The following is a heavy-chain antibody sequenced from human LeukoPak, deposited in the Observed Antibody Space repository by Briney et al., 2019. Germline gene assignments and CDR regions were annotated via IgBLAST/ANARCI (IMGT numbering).Heavy chain of an antibody. CDR1: GFTSSRYG. J-gene: IGHJ4*02. V-gene: IGHV3-30*02. Sequence: GGSLRFSCAASGFTSSRYGMHWVRQAPGKGLEWVAFIRYDGSNKYYADSVKGRFTISRDNSKNTLYLQMNSLRAEDTAVYYCAKDKEDYGASYGLLGYWGQGTLVTVSS. CDR2: IRYDGSNK. D-gene: IGHD4-17*01. CDR3: AKDKEDYGASYGLLGY.